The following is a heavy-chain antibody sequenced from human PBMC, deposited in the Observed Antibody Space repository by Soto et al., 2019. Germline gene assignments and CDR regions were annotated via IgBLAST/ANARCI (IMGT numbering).Heavy chain of an antibody. D-gene: IGHD3-10*01. J-gene: IGHJ4*02. CDR3: ASALEPGYY. V-gene: IGHV3-33*01. CDR1: GFTFSNYG. Sequence: GSLRLSCAASGFTFSNYGMHWVRQAPGKGPEWVAVIWYDGSNKDYADSVKGRFTISRDNSKNTLYLQMNSLRAEDTAVYYCASALEPGYYWGQGTLVTVSS. CDR2: IWYDGSNK.